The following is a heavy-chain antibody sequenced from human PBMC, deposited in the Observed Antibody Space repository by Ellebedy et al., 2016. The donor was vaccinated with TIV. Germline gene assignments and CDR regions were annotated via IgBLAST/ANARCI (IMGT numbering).Heavy chain of an antibody. D-gene: IGHD2-21*01. CDR1: GFTFSHAS. V-gene: IGHV3-11*06. Sequence: GESLKISCAASGFTFSHASMSWVRQAPGKGLEWVSSIDSSGGDTHYADSVKGRFTISRDNARNSLYLQMNSLRVEDTAVYYCVRARMGATYTFDMWGQGTMVTVSS. CDR2: IDSSGGDT. J-gene: IGHJ3*02. CDR3: VRARMGATYTFDM.